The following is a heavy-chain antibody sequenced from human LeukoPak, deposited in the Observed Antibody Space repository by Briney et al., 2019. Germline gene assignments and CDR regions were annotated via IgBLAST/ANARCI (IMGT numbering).Heavy chain of an antibody. D-gene: IGHD3-9*01. J-gene: IGHJ4*02. CDR1: GFSFSDHY. Sequence: GGSLRLSCAASGFSFSDHYMSWIRQAPGKGLEWVSAITGGGSGIYYADSMKSRFTISRDNSKNTLYLQINSLRAEDTAVYYCAKWGDYDVLTGYYVSDYWGQGTLVTVSS. V-gene: IGHV3-23*01. CDR3: AKWGDYDVLTGYYVSDY. CDR2: ITGGGSGI.